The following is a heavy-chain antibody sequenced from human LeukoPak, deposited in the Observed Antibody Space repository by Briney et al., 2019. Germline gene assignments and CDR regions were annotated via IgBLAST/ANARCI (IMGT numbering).Heavy chain of an antibody. V-gene: IGHV3-30*02. Sequence: GGSLRLSCAASGFTFSSYGIHWVRQAPGKGLEWVTFIGYDGRNKYYADSVKGRFTISRDNSKNTLYLQMNSLRAEDTAVYYCAKDNAYYYADYWGQGTLVTVSS. CDR3: AKDNAYYYADY. J-gene: IGHJ4*02. CDR1: GFTFSSYG. D-gene: IGHD3-10*01. CDR2: IGYDGRNK.